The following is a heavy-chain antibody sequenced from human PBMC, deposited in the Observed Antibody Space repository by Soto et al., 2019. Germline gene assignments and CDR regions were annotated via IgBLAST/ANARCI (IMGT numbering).Heavy chain of an antibody. Sequence: QVQLQDSGPGLVKPSQTLSLTCTVSGGAISSGGYYWTWIRQHPGKGLEWIGYNYYSGITYYNPSLKRRVTMSLDASKKQLVLKLSSFTAADTAVYYWARGSSIAGLYYGMDVWGQGTTGTVSS. CDR2: NYYSGIT. J-gene: IGHJ6*02. V-gene: IGHV4-31*03. CDR1: GGAISSGGYY. CDR3: ARGSSIAGLYYGMDV. D-gene: IGHD6-6*01.